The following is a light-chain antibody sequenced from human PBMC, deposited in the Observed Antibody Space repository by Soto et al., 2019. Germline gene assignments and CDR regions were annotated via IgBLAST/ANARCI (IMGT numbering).Light chain of an antibody. J-gene: IGLJ2*01. Sequence: QSALTQPASVSGSPGQSITISCTGTSSDVGGYNYVSWYQQHPGKAPKFRIYDVSNRPLGVSNRFSGSKSGNTASLTISGLQAEDEADYYCISYRSSSTLVVFGGGTKLTVL. CDR1: SSDVGGYNY. CDR3: ISYRSSSTLVV. V-gene: IGLV2-14*01. CDR2: DVS.